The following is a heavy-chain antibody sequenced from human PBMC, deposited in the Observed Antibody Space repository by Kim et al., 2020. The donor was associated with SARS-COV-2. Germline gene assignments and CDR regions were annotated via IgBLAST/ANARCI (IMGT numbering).Heavy chain of an antibody. CDR3: AKPSPTYYYWFDY. CDR2: ISGIDVTT. D-gene: IGHD3-22*01. J-gene: IGHJ4*02. Sequence: GGSLRLSCAASGFTFSNYAMTWVRQAPGKGLEWVSTISGIDVTTTYADSVKGRFTISRDNSKNTLYLQMNSLRAEDTAVYYCAKPSPTYYYWFDYWGPG. CDR1: GFTFSNYA. V-gene: IGHV3-23*01.